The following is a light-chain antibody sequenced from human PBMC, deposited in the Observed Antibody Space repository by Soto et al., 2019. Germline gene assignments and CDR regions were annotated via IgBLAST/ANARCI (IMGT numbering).Light chain of an antibody. CDR2: VAS. V-gene: IGKV3-20*01. J-gene: IGKJ4*01. CDR3: QQYGSSPLT. Sequence: EIVLTQSPGTLSLSPGEGATLSCRASQSVSSSYLAWYQQKPGQAPRLLIYVASSRATGIPDRFSGSGSGTDFTLSISRLEPEDFAVYYCQQYGSSPLTFGEGTKVEIK. CDR1: QSVSSSY.